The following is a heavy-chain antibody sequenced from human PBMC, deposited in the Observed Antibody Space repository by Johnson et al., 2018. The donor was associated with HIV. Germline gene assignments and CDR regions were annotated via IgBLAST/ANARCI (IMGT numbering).Heavy chain of an antibody. CDR2: IWYDGSNK. D-gene: IGHD1-26*01. V-gene: IGHV3-33*06. J-gene: IGHJ3*02. CDR3: GKDDLGWELSHDDAFDI. Sequence: QVQLVESGGGVVQPGRSLRLSCAASGFTFSSYGMHWVRQAPGKGLEWVAVIWYDGSNKYYADSVKGRFTISRDNSKNTLYLQMNSLRAEDTAVYYCGKDDLGWELSHDDAFDIGGQGTMVIVSS. CDR1: GFTFSSYG.